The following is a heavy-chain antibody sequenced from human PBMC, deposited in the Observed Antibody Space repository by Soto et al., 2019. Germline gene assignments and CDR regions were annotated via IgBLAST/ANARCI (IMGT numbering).Heavy chain of an antibody. J-gene: IGHJ4*02. CDR2: IYHSGST. Sequence: PSETLSLTCSVSGCSISSSNWWSWVRQPPGKGLEWIGEIYHSGSTNYNPSLKSRVTISVDKSKNQFSLKLSSVTAADTAVYYCARVVVAATNFDYWGQGTLVTVSS. CDR1: GCSISSSNW. CDR3: ARVVVAATNFDY. V-gene: IGHV4-4*02. D-gene: IGHD2-15*01.